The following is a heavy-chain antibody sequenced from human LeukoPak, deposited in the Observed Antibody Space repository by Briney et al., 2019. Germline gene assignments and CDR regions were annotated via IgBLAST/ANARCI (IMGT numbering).Heavy chain of an antibody. CDR1: GFTFSSYS. V-gene: IGHV3-21*01. Sequence: GGSLRLSCAASGFTFSSYSMNWVRQAPGKGLEWVSSISSSSSYIYYADSVKGRFTISRDNAKNSLYLQMNSLRAEDAAVYYCARDRSYTDKDRRDYWGQGTLVTVSS. CDR3: ARDRSYTDKDRRDY. J-gene: IGHJ4*02. D-gene: IGHD1-26*01. CDR2: ISSSSSYI.